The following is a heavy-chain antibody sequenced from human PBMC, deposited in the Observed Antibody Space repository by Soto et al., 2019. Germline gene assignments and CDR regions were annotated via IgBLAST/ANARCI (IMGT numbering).Heavy chain of an antibody. CDR2: ISSTTNYI. CDR1: GFTFTRYS. V-gene: IGHV3-21*06. Sequence: GGSLRLSCAASGFTFTRYSINWVRQAPGKGLEWVSSISSTTNYIYYGDSMKGRFTISRDNAKNSLYLEMNSLRAEDTAVYYCARESEDLTSNFDYWGQGTLVTAPQ. J-gene: IGHJ4*02. CDR3: ARESEDLTSNFDY.